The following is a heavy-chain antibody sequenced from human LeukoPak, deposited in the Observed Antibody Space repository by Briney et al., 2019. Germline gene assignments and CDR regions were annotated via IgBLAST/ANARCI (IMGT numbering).Heavy chain of an antibody. J-gene: IGHJ4*02. V-gene: IGHV3-74*01. Sequence: GGSLRLSCAASGFTFSNYWMHSVRQAPGKGLVSVSRIYSDGSTTIYVDSVKGRFTISRDNAKNTLYLQMNSLRAEDTAVYYCARARFCTGGNCYSDYWGQGTLVTVSS. CDR1: GFTFSNYW. CDR3: ARARFCTGGNCYSDY. D-gene: IGHD2-8*02. CDR2: IYSDGSTT.